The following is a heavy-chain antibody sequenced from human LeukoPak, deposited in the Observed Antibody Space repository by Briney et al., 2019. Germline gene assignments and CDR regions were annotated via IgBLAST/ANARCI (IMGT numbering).Heavy chain of an antibody. CDR3: ARVFPRTSCYIFDY. CDR2: IYYSGST. CDR1: GGSISSGGYY. V-gene: IGHV4-31*03. D-gene: IGHD2-2*02. Sequence: SETLSLTCTVSGGSISSGGYYWSWIRQHPGKGLEWIGYIYYSGSTYYNPSLKSRVTISVDTSKNQFSLKLSSVTAADTAVYYCARVFPRTSCYIFDYWGQGILVTVSS. J-gene: IGHJ4*02.